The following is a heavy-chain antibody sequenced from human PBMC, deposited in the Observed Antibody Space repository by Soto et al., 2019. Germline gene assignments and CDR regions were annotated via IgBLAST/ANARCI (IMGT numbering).Heavy chain of an antibody. CDR1: GFTFSNYA. CDR3: ARRGASCSGGTCFYFDR. Sequence: GGSLRLSCAASGFTFSNYAMSWVRQAPGKGLEWVSTFLGGSGATYYANPVKGRFTISRDNSKSTLSLQMNSLRAEDTALYYCARRGASCSGGTCFYFDRWGQGTLVTVSS. V-gene: IGHV3-23*01. CDR2: FLGGSGAT. D-gene: IGHD2-15*01. J-gene: IGHJ4*02.